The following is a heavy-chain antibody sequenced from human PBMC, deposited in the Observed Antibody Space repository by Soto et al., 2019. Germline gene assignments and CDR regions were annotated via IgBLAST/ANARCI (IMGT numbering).Heavy chain of an antibody. CDR2: VYYTGST. J-gene: IGHJ4*02. Sequence: SETLSLTCSVSGGSISCSCWSWIRQSPGEGLEWLGYVYYTGSTNYSPSLRSRVSISVDTSKNEFSLRLSSVTAADTAVYFCARSVAVPGAHIDYWGQGTQVTVSS. CDR3: ARSVAVPGAHIDY. D-gene: IGHD6-19*01. V-gene: IGHV4-59*01. CDR1: GGSISCSC.